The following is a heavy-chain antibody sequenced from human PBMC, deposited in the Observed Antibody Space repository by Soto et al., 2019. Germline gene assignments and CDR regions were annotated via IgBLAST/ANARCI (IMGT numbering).Heavy chain of an antibody. V-gene: IGHV1-58*01. CDR2: IVVGTENT. Sequence: SVKVSCKASGFTFSNSAVQWVRQARGQRLEWIGWIVVGTENTNYAQKFQDRVTITRDMSTSTAYMEVSTLRAEDTAVYYCAKSFGVPAAYYYYYMDVWGKGTTVTVSS. CDR1: GFTFSNSA. J-gene: IGHJ6*03. D-gene: IGHD2-2*01. CDR3: AKSFGVPAAYYYYYMDV.